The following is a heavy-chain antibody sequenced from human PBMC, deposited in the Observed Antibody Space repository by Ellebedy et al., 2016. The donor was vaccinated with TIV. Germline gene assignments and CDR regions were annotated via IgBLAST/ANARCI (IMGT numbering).Heavy chain of an antibody. CDR2: INSGNGNT. CDR1: GYTFTSYA. Sequence: ASVNVSCKASGYTFTSYAMHWVRQAPGQRLEWMRWINSGNGNTKYSQNFQGRVTITRDTSASTAYMELSSLRSEDTAVYYCAREVKAAAAIQPKFAYWGQGTLVTVSS. CDR3: AREVKAAAAIQPKFAY. D-gene: IGHD2-2*02. J-gene: IGHJ4*02. V-gene: IGHV1-3*01.